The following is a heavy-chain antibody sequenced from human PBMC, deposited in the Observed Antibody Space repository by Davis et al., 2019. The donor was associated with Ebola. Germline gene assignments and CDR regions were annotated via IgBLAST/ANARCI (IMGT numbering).Heavy chain of an antibody. J-gene: IGHJ4*02. CDR1: GYTFTNSD. V-gene: IGHV7-4-1*02. D-gene: IGHD1-14*01. CDR3: ARAGELDY. CDR2: ISTTTGTP. Sequence: AASVKVSCKASGYTFTNSDMNWVRQAPGQGLEWMGWISTTTGTPTYAQGFTGRFDFSLDTSVSTAYLQISGLKAEDTAVYYCARAGELDYWGQGTLVTVSS.